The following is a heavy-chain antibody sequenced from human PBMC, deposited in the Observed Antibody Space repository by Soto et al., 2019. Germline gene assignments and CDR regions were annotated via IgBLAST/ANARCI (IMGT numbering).Heavy chain of an antibody. D-gene: IGHD2-21*02. CDR2: IIPIFGTA. J-gene: IGHJ6*02. Sequence: QVQLVQSGAEVKKPGSSVKVSCKASGGTFSSYAISWVRQAPKQGLEWMGGIIPIFGTANYAQKFQGRVTITADESTSTAYMELSSLRSEDTAVYYCARRYCGGDCRAYYYFYYGMDVWGQGTTVTVSS. CDR1: GGTFSSYA. V-gene: IGHV1-69*01. CDR3: ARRYCGGDCRAYYYFYYGMDV.